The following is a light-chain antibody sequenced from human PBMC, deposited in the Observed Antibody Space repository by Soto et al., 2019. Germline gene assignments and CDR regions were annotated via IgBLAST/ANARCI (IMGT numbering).Light chain of an antibody. V-gene: IGKV3D-15*02. CDR1: QSANYD. Sequence: ETLLTQSPAPLYASPGERVTLSCGASQSANYDLAWYQQKPGQSPRLLIYGASTRATGIPARFSGRGSGTEITLTITRLEPEDFAVYYCPQYHKSPRTFGQGTK. CDR3: PQYHKSPRT. CDR2: GAS. J-gene: IGKJ1*01.